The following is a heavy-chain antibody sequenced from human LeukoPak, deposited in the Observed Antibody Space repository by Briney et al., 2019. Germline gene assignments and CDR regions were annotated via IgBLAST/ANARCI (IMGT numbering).Heavy chain of an antibody. D-gene: IGHD2-2*01. CDR2: ISGSGGST. CDR3: AKGALSTDCSSTSCYEGGFDY. V-gene: IGHV3-23*01. CDR1: GFTFSSYA. Sequence: PGGSLRLSCAASGFTFSSYAMSWVRQAPGKGLEWVSAISGSGGSTYYADSVKGRFTISRDSSKNTLYLQMNSLRAEDTAVYYCAKGALSTDCSSTSCYEGGFDYWGQGTLVTVSS. J-gene: IGHJ4*02.